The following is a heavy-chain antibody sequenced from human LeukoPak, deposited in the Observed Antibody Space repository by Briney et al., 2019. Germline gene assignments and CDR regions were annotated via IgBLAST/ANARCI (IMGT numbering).Heavy chain of an antibody. Sequence: GGSLRLSCAASGFTFSDYYMSWIRQAPGKGLEWVSYISSSGSTIYYADSVKGRFTISRDNAKNSLYLQMNSLRAEDTAVYYCARDRGSVRPVDIVATGVDFDYWGQGTLVTVSS. CDR1: GFTFSDYY. J-gene: IGHJ4*02. CDR3: ARDRGSVRPVDIVATGVDFDY. V-gene: IGHV3-11*01. CDR2: ISSSGSTI. D-gene: IGHD5-12*01.